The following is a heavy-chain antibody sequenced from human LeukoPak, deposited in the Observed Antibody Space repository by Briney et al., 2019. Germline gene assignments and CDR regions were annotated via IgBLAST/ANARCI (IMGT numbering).Heavy chain of an antibody. CDR3: ARTQPQLRYFDWLLDWFGP. J-gene: IGHJ5*02. CDR2: IYYSGST. D-gene: IGHD3-9*01. Sequence: SETLSLTCTVSGGSISSSSYYWGWIRQPPGKGLEWIGSIYYSGSTYYNPSLKSRVTISVDTSKNQFSLKLSSVTAADTAVYYCARTQPQLRYFDWLLDWFGPWGQGTLVTVSS. V-gene: IGHV4-39*07. CDR1: GGSISSSSYY.